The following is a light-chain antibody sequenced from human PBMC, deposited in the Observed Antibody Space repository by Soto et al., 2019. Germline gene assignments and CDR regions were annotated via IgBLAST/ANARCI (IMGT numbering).Light chain of an antibody. CDR1: QSLTNSF. CDR3: QRYGTSEII. Sequence: FVLTHSPGTLSLSPGERATLSCRGRQSLTNSFIAWYQQRPGQAPRLLIYDTSSRASGIPDRFSGSGSGTDFTLTISRLETEDFAVFYCQRYGTSEIIFGQGTKVDIK. CDR2: DTS. J-gene: IGKJ1*01. V-gene: IGKV3-20*01.